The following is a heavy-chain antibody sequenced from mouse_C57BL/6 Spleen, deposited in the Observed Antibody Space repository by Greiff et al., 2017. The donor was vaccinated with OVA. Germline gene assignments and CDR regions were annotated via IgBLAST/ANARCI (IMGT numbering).Heavy chain of an antibody. D-gene: IGHD2-5*01. CDR1: GYTFTSYW. Sequence: VQLQQPGAELVKPGASVKMSCKASGYTFTSYWITWVKQRPGQGLEWIGDIYPGSGSTNYNEKFKSKATLTVDTSSSTAYMQLSSLTSEDSAVYYWARKAYSNYGGRAMDYWGQGTSVTVSS. CDR3: ARKAYSNYGGRAMDY. V-gene: IGHV1-55*01. CDR2: IYPGSGST. J-gene: IGHJ4*01.